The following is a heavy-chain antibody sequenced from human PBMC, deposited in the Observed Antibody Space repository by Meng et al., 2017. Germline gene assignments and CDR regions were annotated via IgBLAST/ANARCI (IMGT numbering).Heavy chain of an antibody. CDR2: ISSSSSYI. J-gene: IGHJ6*02. Sequence: GESLKISCAASGFTFSSYWMHWVRQAPGKGLEWVSSISSSSSYIYYADSVKGRFTISRDNAKNSLYLQMNSLRAEDTAVYYCARGYYFYYGMDVWGQGTTVTVSS. D-gene: IGHD2-15*01. V-gene: IGHV3-21*01. CDR1: GFTFSSYW. CDR3: ARGYYFYYGMDV.